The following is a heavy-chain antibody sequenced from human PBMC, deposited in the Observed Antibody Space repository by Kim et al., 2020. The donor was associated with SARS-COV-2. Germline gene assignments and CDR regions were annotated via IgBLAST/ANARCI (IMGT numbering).Heavy chain of an antibody. Sequence: SVKVSCKASGGTFSSYAISWVRQAPGQGLEWMGGIIPIFGTANYAQKFQGRVTITADESTSTAYMELSSLRSEDTAVYYCARDLGYCSSTSCYNSLYGMDVWGQGTTVTVSS. D-gene: IGHD2-2*02. V-gene: IGHV1-69*13. CDR3: ARDLGYCSSTSCYNSLYGMDV. CDR2: IIPIFGTA. CDR1: GGTFSSYA. J-gene: IGHJ6*02.